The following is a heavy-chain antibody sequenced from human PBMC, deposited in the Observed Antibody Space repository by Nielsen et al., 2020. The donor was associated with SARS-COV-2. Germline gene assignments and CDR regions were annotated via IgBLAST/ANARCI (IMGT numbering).Heavy chain of an antibody. Sequence: GESLKISCAASGFTFSSYGMHWVRQAPGKGLEWVAVIWYDGSNKYYADSVKGRFTISRDNSKNTLYLQMNSLRAEDTAVYYCARAPYSSGWYYFDYWGQGTLVTVSS. CDR3: ARAPYSSGWYYFDY. J-gene: IGHJ4*02. V-gene: IGHV3-33*08. D-gene: IGHD6-19*01. CDR1: GFTFSSYG. CDR2: IWYDGSNK.